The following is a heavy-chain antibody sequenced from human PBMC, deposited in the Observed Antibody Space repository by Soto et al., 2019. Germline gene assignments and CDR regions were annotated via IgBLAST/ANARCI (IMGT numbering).Heavy chain of an antibody. V-gene: IGHV4-31*03. D-gene: IGHD5-18*01. J-gene: IGHJ4*02. CDR1: GASINSGGYF. Sequence: QVQLQESGPGLVKPSQTLSLACSVSGASINSGGYFWSWIRQLPGKGLEWIGYIHYSGSTYYNPSLKSRAVMSMDTSKNDFSLKLSSVTAADTAVFYCARGFVETAMAFDYWGQGALVTVSS. CDR2: IHYSGST. CDR3: ARGFVETAMAFDY.